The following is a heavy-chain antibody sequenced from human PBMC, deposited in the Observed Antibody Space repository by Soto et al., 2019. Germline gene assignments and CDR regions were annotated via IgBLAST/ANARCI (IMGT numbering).Heavy chain of an antibody. CDR1: GFTFSSYG. CDR3: AKEGYSGSYQGDFDY. V-gene: IGHV3-30*18. D-gene: IGHD1-26*01. J-gene: IGHJ4*02. Sequence: QVQLVESGGGVVQPGRSLSLSCAASGFTFSSYGMHWVRQAAGKGLEWVAVISYDESNKYYADSVMGRFTISRDNSKNMLYLQMNSLRAEDTAVYYCAKEGYSGSYQGDFDYWGQGTLVTVSS. CDR2: ISYDESNK.